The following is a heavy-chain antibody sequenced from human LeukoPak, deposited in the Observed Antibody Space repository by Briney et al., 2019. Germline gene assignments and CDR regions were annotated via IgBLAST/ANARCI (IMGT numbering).Heavy chain of an antibody. J-gene: IGHJ4*02. CDR1: GFACTTYA. Sequence: GKSLRLSCSASGFACTTYAVHWVRQAPGKGLEWVAVISNDGNSKNFADSVKGRFTISRDNSKNTVYLQMNSLRAEDTAMYYCVSDRALDYWGRGTLVTVSS. CDR2: ISNDGNSK. CDR3: VSDRALDY. V-gene: IGHV3-30-3*01. D-gene: IGHD3-10*01.